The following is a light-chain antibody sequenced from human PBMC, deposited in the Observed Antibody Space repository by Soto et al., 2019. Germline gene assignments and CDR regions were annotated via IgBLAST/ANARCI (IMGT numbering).Light chain of an antibody. Sequence: QPVLTQSASASASLGSSVTLTCTLSSGHSSYIIAWHQQQPGKAPRYLMKLEGSGSYNKGSGVPDRFSGSSSGADRYLPISNLQFADEADYYCETWDSNTHTVFGGGTKLTVL. V-gene: IGLV4-60*02. CDR2: LEGSGSY. CDR1: SGHSSYI. CDR3: ETWDSNTHTV. J-gene: IGLJ3*02.